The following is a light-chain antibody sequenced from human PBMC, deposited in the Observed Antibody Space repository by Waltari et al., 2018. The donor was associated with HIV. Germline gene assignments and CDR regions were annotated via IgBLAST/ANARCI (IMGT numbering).Light chain of an antibody. CDR2: EVT. CDR1: SGNIGKYNL. V-gene: IGLV2-23*02. Sequence: QSALTQQASVSGSLGQSITISCNGTSGNIGKYNLVSWYQQHPGKAPKPLIYEVTRSAAGISSRFSAAKTDNTASLTISGRQAEDEAAYFSSSYAETTDFFVFGGGT. CDR3: SSYAETTDFFV. J-gene: IGLJ1*01.